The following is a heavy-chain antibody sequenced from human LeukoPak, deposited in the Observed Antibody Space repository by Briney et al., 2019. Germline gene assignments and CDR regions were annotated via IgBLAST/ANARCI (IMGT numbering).Heavy chain of an antibody. V-gene: IGHV3-33*01. CDR1: GFTFSSYG. J-gene: IGHJ6*03. CDR3: ARAGRPYYDFWSGYFATQNYYYYMDV. D-gene: IGHD3-3*01. CDR2: IWYDGSNK. Sequence: PGRSLRLSCAASGFTFSSYGMHWVRQAPGKGLEWVAVIWYDGSNKYYADSVKGRFTISRDNSKNTLYLQMNSLRAEDTAVYYCARAGRPYYDFWSGYFATQNYYYYMDVWGKGTTVTVSS.